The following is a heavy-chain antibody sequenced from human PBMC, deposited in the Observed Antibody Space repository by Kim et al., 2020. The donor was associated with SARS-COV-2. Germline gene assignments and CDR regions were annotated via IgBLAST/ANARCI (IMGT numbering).Heavy chain of an antibody. J-gene: IGHJ5*02. V-gene: IGHV4-59*08. CDR1: GGSISSYY. D-gene: IGHD3-3*01. CDR3: ARSALSGTYDFWSGYYSYNWFDP. Sequence: SETLSLTCTVSGGSISSYYWSWIRQPPGKGLEWIGYIYYSGSTNYNPSLKSRVTISVDTSKNQFSLKLSSVTAADTAVYYCARSALSGTYDFWSGYYSYNWFDPWGQGTLVTVSS. CDR2: IYYSGST.